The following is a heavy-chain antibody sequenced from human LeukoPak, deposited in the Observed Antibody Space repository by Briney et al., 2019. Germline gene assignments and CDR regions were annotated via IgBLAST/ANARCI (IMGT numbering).Heavy chain of an antibody. Sequence: PGGSLRLSCAASGFTVSSNFMSWVRQAPGKGLEWVSVIYSGGSTYYADSVKGRLTISRGNSKNTLYLQMNSLRAEDTAMYYCARDSSGWPFDYWGQGTLVTVSS. CDR3: ARDSSGWPFDY. CDR1: GFTVSSNF. D-gene: IGHD6-19*01. V-gene: IGHV3-66*01. J-gene: IGHJ4*02. CDR2: IYSGGST.